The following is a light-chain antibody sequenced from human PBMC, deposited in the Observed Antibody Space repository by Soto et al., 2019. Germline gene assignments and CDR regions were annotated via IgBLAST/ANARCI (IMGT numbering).Light chain of an antibody. J-gene: IGLJ2*01. CDR1: SSDVGSYKY. CDR3: SSYTSSSTLVV. V-gene: IGLV2-14*01. CDR2: DVS. Sequence: QSVLTQPASVSGSPGQSITISCTGTSSDVGSYKYVSWYQQHPGKAPKVMIYDVSNRPSGVSNRFSGSKSGNTASLTISGLQAEDEADYYCSSYTSSSTLVVFGGGTKLTVL.